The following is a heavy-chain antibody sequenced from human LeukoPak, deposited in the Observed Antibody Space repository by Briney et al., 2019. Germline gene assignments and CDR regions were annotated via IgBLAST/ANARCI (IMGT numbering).Heavy chain of an antibody. CDR3: AREGAGGLNYGYGMDV. J-gene: IGHJ6*02. V-gene: IGHV4-34*01. CDR1: GGSFSGYY. D-gene: IGHD3-10*01. CDR2: INHSGST. Sequence: SETLSLTCAVYGGSFSGYYWSWIRQPPGKGLEWIGEINHSGSTNYNPSLKSRVTISLDTSKNQLSLKLSSVTAADTAVYYCAREGAGGLNYGYGMDVWGQGTTVTVSS.